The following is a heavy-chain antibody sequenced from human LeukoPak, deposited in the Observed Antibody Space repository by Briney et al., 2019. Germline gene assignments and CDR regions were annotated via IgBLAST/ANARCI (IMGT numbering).Heavy chain of an antibody. CDR2: ISGSGGST. V-gene: IGHV3-23*01. CDR1: GFTFSSYA. Sequence: GGSLRLSCAASGFTFSSYARSWVRQAPGKGLEWVSAISGSGGSTYYADSVKGRFTISRDNSKNTLYLQMNSLRAEDTAVYYCAKDSLITLNYDFWSGYYSGGYYLDYWGQGTLVTVSS. D-gene: IGHD3-3*01. J-gene: IGHJ4*02. CDR3: AKDSLITLNYDFWSGYYSGGYYLDY.